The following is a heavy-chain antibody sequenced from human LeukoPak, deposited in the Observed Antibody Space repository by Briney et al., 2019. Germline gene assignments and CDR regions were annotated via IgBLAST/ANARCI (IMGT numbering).Heavy chain of an antibody. CDR1: VGSISSGYYY. J-gene: IGHJ3*02. V-gene: IGHV4-30-4*01. Sequence: SETLSLTCTVSVGSISSGYYYWSWMRQPPGKGLEWIGYIYYSGSTYYNPSLKSRVTISVDTSKNQFSLKLSSVTAADTAVYYCARESRDNDYGDYVSLPDAAAAFDIWGQGTMVTVSS. CDR3: ARESRDNDYGDYVSLPDAAAAFDI. D-gene: IGHD4-17*01. CDR2: IYYSGST.